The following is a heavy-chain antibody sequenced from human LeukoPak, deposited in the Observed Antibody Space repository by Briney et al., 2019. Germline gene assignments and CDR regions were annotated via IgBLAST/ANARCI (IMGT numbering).Heavy chain of an antibody. D-gene: IGHD6-13*01. Sequence: PSDTLPLTCTVSGRSLSSRSYYWGWIRQPPGKGLEWIGSIYYIGSTYYTPSLKSRVTISVDKSKHPFSLQLSSVNAAHKALSYGARRKTPRVWDFWGQGTLVTVSS. CDR3: ARRKTPRVWDF. J-gene: IGHJ4*02. CDR2: IYYIGST. CDR1: GRSLSSRSYY. V-gene: IGHV4-39*01.